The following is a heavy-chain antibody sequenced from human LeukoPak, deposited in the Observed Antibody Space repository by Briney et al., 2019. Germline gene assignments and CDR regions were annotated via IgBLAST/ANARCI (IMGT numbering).Heavy chain of an antibody. D-gene: IGHD3-3*01. J-gene: IGHJ5*02. CDR3: AREFRYDYDFWSGHRAWFDP. V-gene: IGHV4-30-4*07. Sequence: SETLSLTCAVSGVALSRGGYAWHWIRQPPGKGLEWIAYIYHSGTTYYNPSLRSRATISVDTSKNQFSLKLSSVTAADTAVYYCAREFRYDYDFWSGHRAWFDPWGQGTLVTVSS. CDR1: GVALSRGGYA. CDR2: IYHSGTT.